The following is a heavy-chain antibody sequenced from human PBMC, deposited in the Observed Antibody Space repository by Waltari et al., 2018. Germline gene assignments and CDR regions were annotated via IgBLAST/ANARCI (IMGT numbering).Heavy chain of an antibody. D-gene: IGHD6-19*01. CDR1: GGTFSSYT. Sequence: QVQLVQSGAEVKKPGSSVKVSCKASGGTFSSYTISWVRQAPGQGLEWMGRIIPILGIANYAQKFQGRVTITADKSTSTAYMELSSLRSEDTAVYYCATSTGYSSGWYFGYWGQGTLVTVSS. CDR3: ATSTGYSSGWYFGY. J-gene: IGHJ4*02. V-gene: IGHV1-69*02. CDR2: IIPILGIA.